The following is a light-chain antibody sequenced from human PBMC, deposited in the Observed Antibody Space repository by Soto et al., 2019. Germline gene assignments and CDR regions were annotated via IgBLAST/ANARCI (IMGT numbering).Light chain of an antibody. Sequence: QCALARTASLSGSPGQSITISCTGTSSDVGGYNYVSWYQQHPGKAPKLMIYDVSNRPSGVSNRFSGSKSGNTASLTISGLQAEDEADYYCSSYTSSSTYVFGTGTKVTVL. CDR2: DVS. J-gene: IGLJ1*01. V-gene: IGLV2-14*01. CDR3: SSYTSSSTYV. CDR1: SSDVGGYNY.